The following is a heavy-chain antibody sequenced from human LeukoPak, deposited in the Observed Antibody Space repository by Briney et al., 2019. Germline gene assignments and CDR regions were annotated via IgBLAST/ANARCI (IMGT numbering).Heavy chain of an antibody. V-gene: IGHV4-34*01. J-gene: IGHJ6*03. CDR2: INHSGST. D-gene: IGHD2-21*02. CDR3: ARRVTDTYYYYYYIDV. Sequence: SETLSLTCAFCGGSFSGYYWSWIRQPPGKGLEWIGEINHSGSTNYNPSLKSRVTISVDTSKNLFSLKLSSVTAADTAVYHCARRVTDTYYYYYYIDVWGKGTTVTVSS. CDR1: GGSFSGYY.